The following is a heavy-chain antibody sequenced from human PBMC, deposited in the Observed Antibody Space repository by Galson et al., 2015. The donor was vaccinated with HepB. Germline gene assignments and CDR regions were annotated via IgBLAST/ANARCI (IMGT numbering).Heavy chain of an antibody. V-gene: IGHV3-30*04. CDR2: ISYDGTNK. Sequence: SLRLSCAASGFTFRKYAMHWVRQAPGKGLEWMTFISYDGTNKYYAESVKGRFSISRDNSKNTVFLQMNYLRVEDTAIYFCVRDRLRLGELSLIGYFDHWGQGILVTVSS. J-gene: IGHJ4*02. CDR1: GFTFRKYA. D-gene: IGHD3-16*02. CDR3: VRDRLRLGELSLIGYFDH.